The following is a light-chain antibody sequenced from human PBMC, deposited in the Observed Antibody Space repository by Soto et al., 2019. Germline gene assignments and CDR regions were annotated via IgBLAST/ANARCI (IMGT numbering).Light chain of an antibody. CDR3: PHYNYWPPPIT. V-gene: IGKV3-15*01. Sequence: EIVLTQSPATLSVSPGERATLSCRASQGVSSNLAWYQQKPGQAPRLLIYGASTRATGIPARFSGSGSGTEFTLTISSLQSEDFAVYYCPHYNYWPPPITFGQGSLLEI. J-gene: IGKJ5*01. CDR2: GAS. CDR1: QGVSSN.